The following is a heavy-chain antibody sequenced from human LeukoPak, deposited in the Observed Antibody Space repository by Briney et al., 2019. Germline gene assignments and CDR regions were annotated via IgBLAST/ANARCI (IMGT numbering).Heavy chain of an antibody. V-gene: IGHV3-21*01. D-gene: IGHD4-17*01. J-gene: IGHJ4*02. Sequence: GGSLRLSCAASGFTFSTYSMNWVRQAPGKGLEWVSSITGSSTKIYYTDSVKGLFTISRANAQNSLYLQMNSLRGEDTAVYYCARDLPPGDYGDYHGYWGQGTLVTASS. CDR1: GFTFSTYS. CDR3: ARDLPPGDYGDYHGY. CDR2: ITGSSTKI.